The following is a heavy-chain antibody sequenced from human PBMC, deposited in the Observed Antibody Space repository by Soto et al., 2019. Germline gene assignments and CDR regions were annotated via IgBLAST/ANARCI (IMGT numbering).Heavy chain of an antibody. J-gene: IGHJ5*02. CDR2: IDPSDSYT. V-gene: IGHV5-10-1*01. CDR1: GYSFTTYW. CDR3: ARTGRSYGGWFDP. D-gene: IGHD4-17*01. Sequence: GSLKISCKGSGYSFTTYWINWVRQMPGKGLEWMGNIDPSDSYTNYSPSFQGHVSISADKSINTAYLQWSSLKASDTAMYYCARTGRSYGGWFDPWGQGTLGTVSS.